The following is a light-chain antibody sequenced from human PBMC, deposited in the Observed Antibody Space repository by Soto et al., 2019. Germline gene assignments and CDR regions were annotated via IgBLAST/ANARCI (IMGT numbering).Light chain of an antibody. Sequence: DIQMTQSPSSLSASVEDRVIITCRASQSISNHLNWYQQKPGKAPKLLIFAASSLQSGVPSRFSGSRSGPDFTLTISSLQPEDFETYYCQRSYSSPPTLGQGTKVDI. CDR1: QSISNH. CDR2: AAS. V-gene: IGKV1-39*01. J-gene: IGKJ1*01. CDR3: QRSYSSPPT.